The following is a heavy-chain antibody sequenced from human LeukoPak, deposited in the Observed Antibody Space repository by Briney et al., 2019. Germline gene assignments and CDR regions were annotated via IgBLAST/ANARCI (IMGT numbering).Heavy chain of an antibody. V-gene: IGHV1-3*01. CDR3: ARGYCSSTSCQYYFDY. CDR1: GYTFTSYA. J-gene: IGHJ4*02. Sequence: AASVKVSCKASGYTFTSYAIHWVRQAPGQRLEWLGWINAGNGNTKYSQKFQGRVTITSDTSATTAYMELTGLRSEDTAVYFCARGYCSSTSCQYYFDYWGQGTLVTVSS. CDR2: INAGNGNT. D-gene: IGHD2-2*01.